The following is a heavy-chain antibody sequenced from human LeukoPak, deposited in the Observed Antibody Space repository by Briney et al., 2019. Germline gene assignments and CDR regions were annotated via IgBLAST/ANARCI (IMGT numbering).Heavy chain of an antibody. J-gene: IGHJ4*02. CDR2: IYYSGST. CDR3: AREPPGGSYYDY. D-gene: IGHD1-26*01. Sequence: PSETLSLTXTVSGGSISSGDYYWSWIRQPPGKGLEWIGYIYYSGSTYYNPSLKSRVTISVDTSKNQFSLKLSSVTAADTAVYYCAREPPGGSYYDYWGQGTLVTVSS. CDR1: GGSISSGDYY. V-gene: IGHV4-30-4*08.